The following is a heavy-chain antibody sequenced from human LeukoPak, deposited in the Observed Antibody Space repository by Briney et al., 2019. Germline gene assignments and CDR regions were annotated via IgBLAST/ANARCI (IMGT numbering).Heavy chain of an antibody. D-gene: IGHD2-2*01. CDR3: ERVDGYDCSSTSSYCPRSWFDP. CDR2: IIPIFGTA. CDR1: GYTFTSYG. J-gene: IGHJ5*02. V-gene: IGHV1-69*13. Sequence: ASVKVSCKASGYTFTSYGISWVRQAPGQGLEWMGGIIPIFGTANYAQKFQGRVTITADESTSTAYMELSSLRSEDTAVYYCERVDGYDCSSTSSYCPRSWFDPWGQGTLVTVSS.